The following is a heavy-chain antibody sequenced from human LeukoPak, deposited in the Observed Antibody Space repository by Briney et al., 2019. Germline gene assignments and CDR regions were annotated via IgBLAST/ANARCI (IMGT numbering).Heavy chain of an antibody. CDR2: IIPIFGTA. CDR1: GGTFSSYA. Sequence: SVKVSCKASGGTFSSYALSWVRQAPGQGLEWMGGIIPIFGTANYAQKFQGRVTITADESTSTAYMELSSLRSEDTAVYYCARDSRYNWNDGWFDPWGQGTLVTVSS. CDR3: ARDSRYNWNDGWFDP. D-gene: IGHD1-1*01. V-gene: IGHV1-69*13. J-gene: IGHJ5*02.